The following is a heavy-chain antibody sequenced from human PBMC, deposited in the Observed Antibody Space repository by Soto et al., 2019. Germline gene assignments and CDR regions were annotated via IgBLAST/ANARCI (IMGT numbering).Heavy chain of an antibody. CDR1: GGTFSSYA. CDR3: AREVDTAMVQYYYYGMDV. V-gene: IGHV1-69*12. Sequence: QVQLVQSGAEVKKPGSSVKVSCKASGGTFSSYAISWVRQAPGQGLEWMGGIIPIFGTANYAQKFQGRVTITADESTSTDYMELSSLRYEDTAVYYCAREVDTAMVQYYYYGMDVWGQGTTVTVSS. D-gene: IGHD5-18*01. CDR2: IIPIFGTA. J-gene: IGHJ6*02.